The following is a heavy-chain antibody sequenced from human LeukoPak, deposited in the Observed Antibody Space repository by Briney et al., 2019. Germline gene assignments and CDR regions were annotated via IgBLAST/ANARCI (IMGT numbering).Heavy chain of an antibody. CDR3: ARTTEGYCRGRSCYSYYYYMDV. CDR2: IHYSGRT. V-gene: IGHV4-59*01. CDR1: GGSISSYY. D-gene: IGHD2-15*01. J-gene: IGHJ6*03. Sequence: PSETLSLTCTVSGGSISSYYWSWIRQPPGKGLEWIGYIHYSGRTNSNPSLKSRVTISVDTSKNQFSLKLSSVTAADTAVYYCARTTEGYCRGRSCYSYYYYMDVWGKGTTVTVSS.